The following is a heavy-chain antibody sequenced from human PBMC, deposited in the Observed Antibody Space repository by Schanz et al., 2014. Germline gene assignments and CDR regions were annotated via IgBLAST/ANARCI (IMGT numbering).Heavy chain of an antibody. V-gene: IGHV3-66*01. CDR1: GFIFSGYA. CDR3: AKDPHRDYGGKPQTFDI. Sequence: VQLVESGGGVVQPWHSLRLSCAASGFIFSGYAMIWVRQAPGKGLEWVSVIYSGGSTYYADSVKGRFTISRDSSKNTLYLQMSSLRAEDTALYYCAKDPHRDYGGKPQTFDIWGQGTMVTVSS. D-gene: IGHD4-17*01. J-gene: IGHJ3*02. CDR2: IYSGGST.